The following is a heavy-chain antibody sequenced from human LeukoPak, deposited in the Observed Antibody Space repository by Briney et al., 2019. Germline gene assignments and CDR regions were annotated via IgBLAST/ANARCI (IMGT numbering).Heavy chain of an antibody. J-gene: IGHJ4*02. CDR2: IYPSGDTT. CDR3: ARVVRGTHFDY. V-gene: IGHV1-46*01. CDR1: GGTFSSYA. D-gene: IGHD3-10*01. Sequence: GASVKVSCKASGGTFSSYAISWVRQAPGQGLEWMGIIYPSGDTTIYAQKFQGRVTMTRDTSTFTVYMELSSLRSEDTAVYYCARVVRGTHFDYWGQGTLVTVSS.